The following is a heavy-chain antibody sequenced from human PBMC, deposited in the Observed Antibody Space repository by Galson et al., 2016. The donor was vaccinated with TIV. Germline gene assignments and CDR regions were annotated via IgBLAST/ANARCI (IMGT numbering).Heavy chain of an antibody. D-gene: IGHD5-24*01. CDR3: SRYAPGSKDGYTLGDY. J-gene: IGHJ4*02. CDR1: GYSLTSYW. Sequence: QSGAEVKKPGESLKISCKASGYSLTSYWIAWVRQVPGKGLEWMGIIYARDSDIKYSPSFQGQVTISAGESVSTAYLQWSSLKASDTAMYFCSRYAPGSKDGYTLGDYWGQGTLVTVSS. CDR2: IYARDSDI. V-gene: IGHV5-51*03.